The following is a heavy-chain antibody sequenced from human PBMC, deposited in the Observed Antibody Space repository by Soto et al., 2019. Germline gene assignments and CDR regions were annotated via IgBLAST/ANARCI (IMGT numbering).Heavy chain of an antibody. D-gene: IGHD6-13*01. CDR2: IWYDGSNK. CDR3: ARSEQQLVRSLDY. V-gene: IGHV3-33*01. CDR1: GFTFSSYG. Sequence: GGSLRLSCAASGFTFSSYGMHWVRQAPGKGLEWVAVIWYDGSNKYYADSVKGRFTISRDNSKNTLYLQMNSLRAEDTAVYYYARSEQQLVRSLDYWGQGTLVTVSS. J-gene: IGHJ4*02.